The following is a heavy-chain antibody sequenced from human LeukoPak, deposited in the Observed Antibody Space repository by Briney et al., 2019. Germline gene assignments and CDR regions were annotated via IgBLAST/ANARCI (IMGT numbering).Heavy chain of an antibody. V-gene: IGHV5-51*01. J-gene: IGHJ4*02. CDR1: GYNFINYW. CDR3: ARGRYSRGWFDY. Sequence: GESLKISCKVSGYNFINYWIGWVRQMPGKGLEWVGIIYPGDSDTRYSPSFQGQVTISADKSITTAYLQWSSLKASHTAMYYCARGRYSRGWFDYWGQGTLVTVSS. CDR2: IYPGDSDT. D-gene: IGHD6-19*01.